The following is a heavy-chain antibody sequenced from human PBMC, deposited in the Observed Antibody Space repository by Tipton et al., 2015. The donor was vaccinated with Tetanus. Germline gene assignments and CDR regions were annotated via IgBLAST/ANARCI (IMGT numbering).Heavy chain of an antibody. V-gene: IGHV4-4*07. Sequence: TLSLTCTISGGSISSYYWSWIRQPAGKGLEWIGRIYSSGSTHYNPSLKSRVTMSLDTSKTQFSLRLGSVTAADTAVYYCARDLGQSYFDYWGRGTLVTVSS. D-gene: IGHD7-27*01. CDR2: IYSSGST. J-gene: IGHJ4*02. CDR3: ARDLGQSYFDY. CDR1: GGSISSYY.